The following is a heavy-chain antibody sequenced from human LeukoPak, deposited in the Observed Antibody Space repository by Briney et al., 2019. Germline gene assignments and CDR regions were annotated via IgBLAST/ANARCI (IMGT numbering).Heavy chain of an antibody. CDR1: GGTFSSYP. V-gene: IGHV1-69*13. J-gene: IGHJ4*02. D-gene: IGHD4-23*01. CDR2: ITPIFGAA. Sequence: SVKVSCKASGGTFSSYPFTWVRQAPGQGLEWMGEITPIFGAANYAQTFQGRVTITADGSTSTVFMELSSLRSDDTAFYYCARNSRVASTSGLNYWGQGTLVTVSS. CDR3: ARNSRVASTSGLNY.